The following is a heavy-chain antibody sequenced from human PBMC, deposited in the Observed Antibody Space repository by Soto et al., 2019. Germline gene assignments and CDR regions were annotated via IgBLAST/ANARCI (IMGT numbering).Heavy chain of an antibody. Sequence: ASVKVSCKASGYTFTGYYMHWVRQAPGQGLEWMGWINPNSGGTNYAQKFQGWVTMTRDTSISTAYMELSRLRSDDTAVYYCARARGYCISTSCYRGTAYFDYWGQGTLVTVSS. CDR1: GYTFTGYY. CDR2: INPNSGGT. V-gene: IGHV1-2*04. D-gene: IGHD2-2*01. CDR3: ARARGYCISTSCYRGTAYFDY. J-gene: IGHJ4*02.